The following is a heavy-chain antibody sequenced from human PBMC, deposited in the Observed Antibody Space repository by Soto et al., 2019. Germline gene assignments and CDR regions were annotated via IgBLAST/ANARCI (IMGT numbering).Heavy chain of an antibody. Sequence: QVQLQESGPGLVKPSETLSLTCTVSGGSISSYYWSWIRQPPGKGLEWIGYIYYSGSTNYNPSLKSRVTISVDTSKNQFSLKLSSVTAADTAVYYCARRWGYAIDYWGQGTLFTVSS. CDR3: ARRWGYAIDY. V-gene: IGHV4-59*08. J-gene: IGHJ4*02. CDR1: GGSISSYY. D-gene: IGHD2-8*01. CDR2: IYYSGST.